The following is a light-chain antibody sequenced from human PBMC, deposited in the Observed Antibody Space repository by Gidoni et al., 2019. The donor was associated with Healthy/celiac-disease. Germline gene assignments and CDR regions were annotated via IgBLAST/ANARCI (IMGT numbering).Light chain of an antibody. CDR1: QSVSSN. CDR2: GAS. V-gene: IGKV3-15*01. J-gene: IGKJ1*01. Sequence: EIVMTQSPATLSVSPGERATLSCRASQSVSSNFAWYQQKPGQAPRLLIYGASTRATGIPARFSGSGSGTEFTLTISSLQSEDFAVYYCQQYNNCPRTFXQXTKVEIK. CDR3: QQYNNCPRT.